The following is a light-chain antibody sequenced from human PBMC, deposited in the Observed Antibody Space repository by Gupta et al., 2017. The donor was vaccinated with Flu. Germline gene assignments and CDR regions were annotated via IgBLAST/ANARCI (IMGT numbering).Light chain of an antibody. CDR3: VIWHRSSGV. V-gene: IGLV5-45*01. J-gene: IGLJ2*01. CDR2: YNSDLDK. Sequence: CTLRSGINVGTSKRYWYQQKPGSPPQYLLTYNSDLDKQQGSGVPSRFFGSQDASANARTFFISGLQSGDESVYYCVIWHRSSGVFRGGAQVTRP. CDR1: SGINVGTSK.